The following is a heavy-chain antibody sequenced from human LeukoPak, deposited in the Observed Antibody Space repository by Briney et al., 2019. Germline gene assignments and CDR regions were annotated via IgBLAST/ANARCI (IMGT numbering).Heavy chain of an antibody. Sequence: PSETLSLTCTVSGGSLTHYYWSWIRQPPGKGLEWIGYIYYSGSTNYNPSLKGRVTISVDTSKNQFSLNLSSVAAADTAVYYCARDVQGLIDYWGQGTLVTVSS. CDR1: GGSLTHYY. CDR3: ARDVQGLIDY. J-gene: IGHJ4*02. CDR2: IYYSGST. V-gene: IGHV4-59*12.